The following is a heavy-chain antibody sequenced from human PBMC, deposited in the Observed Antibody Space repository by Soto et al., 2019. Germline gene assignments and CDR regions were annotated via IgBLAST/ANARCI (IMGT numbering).Heavy chain of an antibody. Sequence: SETLSLTCTVSGGSISSGGDYWSWIRQHPGKGLEWIGYIYYSGSTYYNPSLKSRVTISVDTSKNQFSLKLSSVTAADTAVYYCASASLSSSLSPWGQGTLVTVSS. CDR1: GGSISSGGDY. CDR2: IYYSGST. CDR3: ASASLSSSLSP. V-gene: IGHV4-31*03. J-gene: IGHJ5*02. D-gene: IGHD6-6*01.